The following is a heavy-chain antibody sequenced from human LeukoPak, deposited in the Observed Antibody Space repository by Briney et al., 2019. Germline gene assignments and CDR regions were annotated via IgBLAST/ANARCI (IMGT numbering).Heavy chain of an antibody. CDR1: GGSFSGYY. J-gene: IGHJ4*02. Sequence: SETLSLTCAVYGGSFSGYYWSWIRQPPGKGLEWIGEINHSGSTNYNPSLKSRVTISVVTSKNQFSLRLSSVTAADTAVYYCARGFRYDSSGYNKGCFDYWGQGTLVTVSS. D-gene: IGHD3-22*01. CDR3: ARGFRYDSSGYNKGCFDY. V-gene: IGHV4-34*01. CDR2: INHSGST.